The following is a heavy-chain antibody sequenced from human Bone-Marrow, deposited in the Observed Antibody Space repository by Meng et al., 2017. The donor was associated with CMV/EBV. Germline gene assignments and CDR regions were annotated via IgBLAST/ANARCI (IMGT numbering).Heavy chain of an antibody. D-gene: IGHD5-18*01. V-gene: IGHV4-30-4*08. CDR1: GGSISSGDYY. CDR3: ARVRGLPLFDP. J-gene: IGHJ5*02. CDR2: IYYSGST. Sequence: LRLSCTVSGGSISSGDYYWSWIRQPPGKGLEWIGYIYYSGSTYYNPSLKSLVTISVDTSKNQFSLKLSSVTAADTAVDYCARVRGLPLFDPWGQGTLVTVSS.